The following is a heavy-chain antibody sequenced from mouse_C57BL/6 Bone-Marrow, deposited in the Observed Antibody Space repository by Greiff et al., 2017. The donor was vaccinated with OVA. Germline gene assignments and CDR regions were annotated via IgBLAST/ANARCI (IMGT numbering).Heavy chain of an antibody. V-gene: IGHV5-4*01. CDR2: ISDGGSYT. CDR1: GFTFSSYA. Sequence: VKLVESGGGLVKPGGSLKLSCAASGFTFSSYAMSWVRQTPEKRLEWVATISDGGSYTYYPDNVKGRFTISRDNAKNNLYLQMSHLKSEDTAMYYCARDHYDGYFGFAYWGQGTLVTVSA. D-gene: IGHD2-3*01. J-gene: IGHJ3*01. CDR3: ARDHYDGYFGFAY.